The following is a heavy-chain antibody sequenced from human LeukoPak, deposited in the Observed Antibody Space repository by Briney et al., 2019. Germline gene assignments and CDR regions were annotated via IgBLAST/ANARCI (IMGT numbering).Heavy chain of an antibody. Sequence: GESLKISCKGSGYSFTSYWIGWVRQMPGKGLEWMGIIYPGDSDTRYSPSFQGQVTTSADKSISTAYLQWSSLKASDTAMYYCARQGVGLTTAYYFDYWGQGTLVTVSS. J-gene: IGHJ4*02. V-gene: IGHV5-51*01. CDR2: IYPGDSDT. D-gene: IGHD4-11*01. CDR1: GYSFTSYW. CDR3: ARQGVGLTTAYYFDY.